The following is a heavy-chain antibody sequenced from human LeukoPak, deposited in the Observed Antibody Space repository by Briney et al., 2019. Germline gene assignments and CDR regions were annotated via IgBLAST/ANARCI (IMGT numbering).Heavy chain of an antibody. V-gene: IGHV4-30-4*08. J-gene: IGHJ6*03. Sequence: SQTLSLTGTFSGGSISSGDYDWSWIRQPPGKGLEWIGYTYYSGSTFYNSPYKRQITISVDTFKNHFSRMLSSVTAEDTAVYYCARGVVPAATVPSGYYYYYYMDVWGKGTTVTVSS. CDR3: ARGVVPAATVPSGYYYYYYMDV. CDR2: TYYSGST. D-gene: IGHD2-2*01. CDR1: GGSISSGDYD.